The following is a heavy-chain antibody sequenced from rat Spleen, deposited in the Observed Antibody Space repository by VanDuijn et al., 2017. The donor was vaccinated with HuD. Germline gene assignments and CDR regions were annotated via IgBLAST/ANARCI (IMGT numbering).Heavy chain of an antibody. J-gene: IGHJ3*01. CDR3: TRPYVY. D-gene: IGHD1-12*01. CDR2: ISYDGGST. Sequence: EVQLVESDGGLVQPGRSLKLSCAASGFTFSTFPMAWVRQAPKKGLEWVASISYDGGSTYYRDSVKGRFTISRDNAKSTLYLQMNSLRSEDSATYYCTRPYVYWGQGTLVTVSS. V-gene: IGHV5-20*01. CDR1: GFTFSTFP.